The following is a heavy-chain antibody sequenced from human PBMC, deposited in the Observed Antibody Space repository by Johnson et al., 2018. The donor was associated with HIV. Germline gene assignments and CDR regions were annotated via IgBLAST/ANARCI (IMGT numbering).Heavy chain of an antibody. V-gene: IGHV3-30-3*01. D-gene: IGHD3-16*01. CDR1: GFTFSSYA. Sequence: QEQLVESGGGLVQPGRSLRLSCAASGFTFSSYAMHWVRQAPGKGLEWVAVISYDGSNKYYADSVKGRFTISRDNSKNTLYLQMNSLRVEDTAVYYCARGRDSIGDGGAFDIWGQGTRVTVSS. CDR2: ISYDGSNK. J-gene: IGHJ3*02. CDR3: ARGRDSIGDGGAFDI.